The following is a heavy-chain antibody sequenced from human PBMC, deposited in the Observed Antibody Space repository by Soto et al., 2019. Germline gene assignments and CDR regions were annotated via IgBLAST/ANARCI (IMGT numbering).Heavy chain of an antibody. Sequence: PSLTCTVSGGSISSSSYYWGWIRQPPGKGLEWIGSIYYSGSTYYNPSLKSRVTISVDTSKNQFSLKLSSVTAADTAVYYCANSDAMVSGYFDYWGQGTLVTVSS. J-gene: IGHJ4*02. CDR1: GGSISSSSYY. CDR2: IYYSGST. CDR3: ANSDAMVSGYFDY. D-gene: IGHD5-18*01. V-gene: IGHV4-39*05.